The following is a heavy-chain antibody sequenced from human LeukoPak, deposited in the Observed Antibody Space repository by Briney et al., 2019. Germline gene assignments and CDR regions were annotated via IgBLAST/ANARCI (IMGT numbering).Heavy chain of an antibody. J-gene: IGHJ4*02. CDR2: IKQDGSEK. D-gene: IGHD3-10*01. Sequence: GGSLRLSCAASGFTFSNYWMTWVRQAPGKGLEWVANIKQDGSEKNYVDSVKGRFTISRDNTENSLFLRMNSLRVEDTAVYYCARGVTSANWGQGTLVTVSS. CDR1: GFTFSNYW. V-gene: IGHV3-7*01. CDR3: ARGVTSAN.